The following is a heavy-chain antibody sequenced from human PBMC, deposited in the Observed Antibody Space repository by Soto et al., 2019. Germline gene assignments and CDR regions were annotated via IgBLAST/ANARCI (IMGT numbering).Heavy chain of an antibody. D-gene: IGHD3-22*01. V-gene: IGHV4-59*12. CDR2: IYYSGST. CDR1: GGSISSYY. J-gene: IGHJ6*02. Sequence: SETLSLTCTVSGGSISSYYWSWIRQPPGKGLEWIGYIYYSGSTNYNPSLKSRVTISVDTSKNQFSLKLSSVTAADTAVYYCARVGIVMGYYYYGIDVWGQGTTVTVSS. CDR3: ARVGIVMGYYYYGIDV.